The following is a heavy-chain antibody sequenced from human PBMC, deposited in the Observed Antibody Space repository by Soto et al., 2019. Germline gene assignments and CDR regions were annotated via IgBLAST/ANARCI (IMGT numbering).Heavy chain of an antibody. V-gene: IGHV1-2*02. CDR1: GYTFTGYY. J-gene: IGHJ5*02. Sequence: QVRLVQSGAEVKKPGASVKVSCKASGYTFTGYYMHWVRQAPGQGLEWMGWINPNSGGTNYAQKFQGRVTMTRDTSISTAYMELSRLRSDDTAVYYCATYITMVRGVDVDWFDPWGQGTLVTVSS. CDR2: INPNSGGT. D-gene: IGHD3-10*01. CDR3: ATYITMVRGVDVDWFDP.